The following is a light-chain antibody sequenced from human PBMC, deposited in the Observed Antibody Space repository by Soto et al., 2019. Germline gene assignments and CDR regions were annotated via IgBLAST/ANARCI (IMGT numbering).Light chain of an antibody. CDR2: GAS. Sequence: EIVLTQSPVTLSVSPGERATLSCRTSQSISTTLAWYQQKPGQAPRLLIYGASTRATGVPARFSGSGSGTEFTPTMDSLQSEDFAVYYCQQYNRWVTFGGGTKVNIK. J-gene: IGKJ4*01. CDR1: QSISTT. CDR3: QQYNRWVT. V-gene: IGKV3-15*01.